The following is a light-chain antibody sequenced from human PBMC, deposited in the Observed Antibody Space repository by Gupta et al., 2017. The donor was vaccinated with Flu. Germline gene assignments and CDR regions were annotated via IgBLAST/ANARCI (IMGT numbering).Light chain of an antibody. CDR1: SSDVGGYDY. CDR2: EVT. CDR3: SSYSTSGTLFV. Sequence: TSSDVGGYDYVSWFQQHPGIAPKLLIYEVTKRPSGVSNRFSGSKSGNTASLTISGLQAEDESDYYCSSYSTSGTLFVFGSGTKVTVL. J-gene: IGLJ1*01. V-gene: IGLV2-14*03.